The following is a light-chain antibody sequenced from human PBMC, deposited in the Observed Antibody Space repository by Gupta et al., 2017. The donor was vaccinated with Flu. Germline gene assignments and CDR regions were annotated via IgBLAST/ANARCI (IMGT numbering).Light chain of an antibody. CDR1: QSVSSSY. CDR2: GAS. V-gene: IGKV3-20*01. Sequence: EFVLTQSPGTLSLSPGERATLSCRASQSVSSSYLAWYQQKPGQAPRLLIYGASSRATGIPDRFSGSGSGTDFTLTISRLEPEDFAVYYCQPYGSSPYSFGQGTKLEIK. J-gene: IGKJ2*03. CDR3: QPYGSSPYS.